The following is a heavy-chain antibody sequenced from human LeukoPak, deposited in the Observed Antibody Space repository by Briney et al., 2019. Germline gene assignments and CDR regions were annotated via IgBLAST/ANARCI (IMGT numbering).Heavy chain of an antibody. CDR3: ARDITGEYYFDY. D-gene: IGHD7-27*01. CDR2: INPNSGGT. V-gene: IGHV1-2*02. J-gene: IGHJ4*02. Sequence: ASVKVSCKASGYTFTGYYMNWVRQAPGQGLEGMGWINPNSGGTNYAQKIQGRVTMTRDTSISTAYMELSRLRSDDTAVYYCARDITGEYYFDYWGQGTLVTVSS. CDR1: GYTFTGYY.